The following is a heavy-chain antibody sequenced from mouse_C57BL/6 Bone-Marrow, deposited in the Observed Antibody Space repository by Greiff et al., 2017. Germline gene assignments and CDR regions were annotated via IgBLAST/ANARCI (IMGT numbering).Heavy chain of an antibody. CDR2: ISSGGDYI. J-gene: IGHJ1*03. CDR3: TAVYYGNPGYFDV. CDR1: GFTFSSYA. D-gene: IGHD2-1*01. Sequence: EVKLMESGEGLVKPGGSLKLSCAASGFTFSSYAMSWVRQTPEKRLEWVAYISSGGDYIDYADTVKGRVTISRDNSRNTLYLQMSSLKSEDTAMYYCTAVYYGNPGYFDVGGTGTTVTVSA. V-gene: IGHV5-9-1*02.